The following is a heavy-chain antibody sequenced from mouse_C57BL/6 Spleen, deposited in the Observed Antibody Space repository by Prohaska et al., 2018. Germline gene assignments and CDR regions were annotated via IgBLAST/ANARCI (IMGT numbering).Heavy chain of an antibody. D-gene: IGHD1-1*01. J-gene: IGHJ4*01. CDR2: IHPNSGST. V-gene: IGHV1-64*01. Sequence: QVQLQQPGAELVKPGASVKLSCKASGYTFTSYWMHWVKQRPGQGLEWIGMIHPNSGSTNYNEKFKSKATLTADKSSSTAYMQLSSLTSEDSAVYYCARTVVANYAMDYWGQGTSVTVSS. CDR1: GYTFTSYW. CDR3: ARTVVANYAMDY.